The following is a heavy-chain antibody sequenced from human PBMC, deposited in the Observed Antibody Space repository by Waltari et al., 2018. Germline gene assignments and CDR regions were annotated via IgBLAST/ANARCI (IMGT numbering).Heavy chain of an antibody. CDR1: GFTFSSYS. Sequence: EVQLVESGGGLVKPGGSLRLSCAASGFTFSSYSMNWVRQAPGKGLEWVSSISSSSSYIYYADSVKGRFTISRDNAKNTLYLQMNSLRAEDTAVYYCARGGYSGYDFKNFDYWGQGTLVTVSS. V-gene: IGHV3-21*04. CDR3: ARGGYSGYDFKNFDY. CDR2: ISSSSSYI. D-gene: IGHD5-12*01. J-gene: IGHJ4*02.